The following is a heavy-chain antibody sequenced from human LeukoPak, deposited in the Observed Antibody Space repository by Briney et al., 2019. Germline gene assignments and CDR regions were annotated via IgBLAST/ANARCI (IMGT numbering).Heavy chain of an antibody. J-gene: IGHJ5*02. D-gene: IGHD3-3*01. CDR2: MNPNSGNT. CDR3: ARDHPGRIPDSRFWSGRNYNWFDP. V-gene: IGHV1-8*01. CDR1: GYTFTSYD. Sequence: ASVKVSCKASGYTFTSYDINWVRQATGQGLEWMGWMNPNSGNTGYAQKFQGRVTMTRDTSISTAYMELSRLRSDDTAVYYCARDHPGRIPDSRFWSGRNYNWFDPWGQGTLVTVSS.